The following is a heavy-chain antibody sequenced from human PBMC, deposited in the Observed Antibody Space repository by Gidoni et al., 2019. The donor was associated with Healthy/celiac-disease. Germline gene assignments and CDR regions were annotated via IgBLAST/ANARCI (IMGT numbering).Heavy chain of an antibody. J-gene: IGHJ3*02. Sequence: QVQLVESGGGLVKPGGSLRLSCAASGFTFSDYYMSWFRQAPGKGLEWVSDISSSGSTIYYADAVKGRFTISRDNAKNSLYLQMNSLRAEDTAVYYCASGNYYDSSGYSTNAFDIWGQGTMVTVSS. CDR2: ISSSGSTI. CDR1: GFTFSDYY. CDR3: ASGNYYDSSGYSTNAFDI. V-gene: IGHV3-11*01. D-gene: IGHD3-22*01.